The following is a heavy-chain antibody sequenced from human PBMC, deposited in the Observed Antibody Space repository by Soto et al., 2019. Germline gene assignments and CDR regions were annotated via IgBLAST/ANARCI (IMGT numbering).Heavy chain of an antibody. CDR1: GYTFTSYA. Sequence: ASVKVSCKASGYTFTSYAMHWVRQAPGQRLEWMGWINAGNGNTKYSQKFQGRVTITRDTSASTANMELSSVTAADTAVYFCARGVPGASGSFYKCHFDYWAQGTLVTVSS. V-gene: IGHV1-3*01. CDR3: ARGVPGASGSFYKCHFDY. D-gene: IGHD3-10*01. J-gene: IGHJ4*02. CDR2: INAGNGNT.